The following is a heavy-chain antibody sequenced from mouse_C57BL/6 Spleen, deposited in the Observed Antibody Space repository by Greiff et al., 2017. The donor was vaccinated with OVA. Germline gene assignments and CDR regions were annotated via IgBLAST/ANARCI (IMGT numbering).Heavy chain of an antibody. J-gene: IGHJ1*03. CDR3: THYYGSSYSWCFDV. CDR2: IDPENGDT. V-gene: IGHV14-4*01. CDR1: GFNIKDDY. Sequence: EVQLQQSGAELVRPGASVKLSCTASGFNIKDDYMHWVKQRPEQGLEWIGWIDPENGDTEYASKFQGKATITADTSSNTAYLQLSSLTSEDTAVYYCTHYYGSSYSWCFDVWGTGTTVTVSS. D-gene: IGHD1-1*01.